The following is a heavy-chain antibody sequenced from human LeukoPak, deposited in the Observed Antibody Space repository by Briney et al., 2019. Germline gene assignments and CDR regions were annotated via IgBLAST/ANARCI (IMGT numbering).Heavy chain of an antibody. D-gene: IGHD2-15*01. V-gene: IGHV4-39*01. CDR2: IYYSGGT. J-gene: IGHJ4*02. CDR1: GGSISSSSYY. CDR3: ARRISGRYCSGGSCYPRLYYFDY. Sequence: PSETLSLTCTVSGGSISSSSYYWGWIRQPPGEGLEWIGSIYYSGGTYYNPSLKSRVTISVDTSKNQFSLKLSSVTAADTAVYYCARRISGRYCSGGSCYPRLYYFDYWGQGTLVTVSS.